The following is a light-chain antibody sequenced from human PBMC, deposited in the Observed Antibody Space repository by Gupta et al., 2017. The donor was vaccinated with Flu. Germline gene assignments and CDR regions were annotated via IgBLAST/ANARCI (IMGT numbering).Light chain of an antibody. Sequence: EIVMTHAPATLSVSHGERATLSCRASQSVSSNLAWYQQKPGQAPRLLIYSASTRATGIPARFSGSGSGTEFTLTISSLQSEDFAVYYCQQYNNWPWTFGQGTKVEIK. CDR3: QQYNNWPWT. V-gene: IGKV3-15*01. CDR1: QSVSSN. CDR2: SAS. J-gene: IGKJ1*01.